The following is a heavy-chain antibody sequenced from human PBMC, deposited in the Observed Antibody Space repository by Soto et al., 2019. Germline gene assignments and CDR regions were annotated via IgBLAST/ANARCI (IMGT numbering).Heavy chain of an antibody. D-gene: IGHD1-26*01. CDR1: GGTFYSYP. J-gene: IGHJ4*02. CDR3: AREGFSGTYYVH. CDR2: IIPLSGTA. Sequence: QVQLVQSGAQVKKPGSSVRVSCKASGGTFYSYPISWMRLAPGQGPEWMGGIIPLSGTAKYAQKFQGRVTITADESTSTVYMELTTLRFEDPAVYYCAREGFSGTYYVHWGQGTQLTVSS. V-gene: IGHV1-69*01.